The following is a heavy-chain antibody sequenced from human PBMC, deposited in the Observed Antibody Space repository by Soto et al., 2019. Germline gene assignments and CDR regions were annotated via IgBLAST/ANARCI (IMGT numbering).Heavy chain of an antibody. V-gene: IGHV2-26*01. D-gene: IGHD4-17*01. J-gene: IGHJ4*02. CDR2: IFSDNER. Sequence: SVPTLVNPTETLTLTWTVSGFSLTTGKMGVSWIRQPPGKALEWLAHIFSDNERSYSTSLQGRLTISRDNSKNTLYLQMNSLRAEDTAVYYCARVPNDYGDNYFDYWGQGTLVTVSS. CDR1: GFSLTTGKMG. CDR3: ARVPNDYGDNYFDY.